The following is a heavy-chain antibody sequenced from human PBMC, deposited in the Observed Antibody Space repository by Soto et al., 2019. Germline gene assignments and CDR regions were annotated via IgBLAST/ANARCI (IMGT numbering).Heavy chain of an antibody. D-gene: IGHD5-12*01. Sequence: GGSLRLSCAASGFTFSSYSMNWVRQAPGKGLEWVSSISSSSSYIYYADSVKGRFTISRDNAKNSLYLQMNSLRAEDTAVYYCATVATFAFDYWGQGTLVTVSS. CDR3: ATVATFAFDY. V-gene: IGHV3-21*01. CDR1: GFTFSSYS. CDR2: ISSSSSYI. J-gene: IGHJ4*02.